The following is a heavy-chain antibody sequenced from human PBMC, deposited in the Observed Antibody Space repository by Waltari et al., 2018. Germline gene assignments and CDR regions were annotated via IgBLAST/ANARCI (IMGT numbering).Heavy chain of an antibody. CDR1: GFTFSSYW. J-gene: IGHJ4*02. V-gene: IGHV3-7*01. CDR2: IKQDGGGK. Sequence: EVQLVESGGGLVQPGGSLRLSCAASGFTFSSYWMSWVRQAPGKGLEWVANIKQDGGGKYYVDSVKGRFTISSDNAKNSLYLQMNSLRAEDTAVYYCARANTASYDPWSRPGFDYWGQGTLVTVSS. CDR3: ARANTASYDPWSRPGFDY. D-gene: IGHD3-3*01.